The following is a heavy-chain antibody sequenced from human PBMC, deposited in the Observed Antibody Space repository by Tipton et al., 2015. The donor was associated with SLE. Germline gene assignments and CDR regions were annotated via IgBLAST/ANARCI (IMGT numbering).Heavy chain of an antibody. V-gene: IGHV4-4*07. CDR3: ARFLFYIATSGVKDYYFDS. CDR2: IYNTGST. CDR1: GGSIYNYY. J-gene: IGHJ4*02. D-gene: IGHD2-15*01. Sequence: TLSLTCTISGGSIYNYYWSWIRQPAGKGLEWIGRIYNTGSTNYNPSLKSRVTMSLDTSKNQFSLRLSSVTATDTAVYYCARFLFYIATSGVKDYYFDSWGQGTLVTVSS.